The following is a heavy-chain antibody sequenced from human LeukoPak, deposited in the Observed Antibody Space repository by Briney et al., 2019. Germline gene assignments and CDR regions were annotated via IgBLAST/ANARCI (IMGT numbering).Heavy chain of an antibody. CDR3: ARDRGELYDY. J-gene: IGHJ4*02. D-gene: IGHD3-10*01. CDR2: LSSSGNT. V-gene: IGHV4-4*07. Sequence: SETLSLTCTVSGASISGYYWSWTRQPAGKGLEWLGRLSSSGNTNYNPSLKSRVTMSVDTSKNQFSLKVSSVTAADTAVYYCARDRGELYDYWGQGTLVTVSS. CDR1: GASISGYY.